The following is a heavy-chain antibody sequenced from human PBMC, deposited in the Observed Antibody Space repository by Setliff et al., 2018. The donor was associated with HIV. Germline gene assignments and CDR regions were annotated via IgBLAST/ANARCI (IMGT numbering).Heavy chain of an antibody. CDR1: GGTFSNYA. CDR3: AKGPNFEDAFDI. V-gene: IGHV1-69*05. D-gene: IGHD2-8*01. J-gene: IGHJ3*02. Sequence: SVKVSCKASGGTFSNYAFSWVRQAPGQGLEWMGGLIPIVDITKSTQKFRDRVTFTTDESTKTAQMELSGLTFEDTAVYYCAKGPNFEDAFDIWGQGTVVTVSS. CDR2: LIPIVDIT.